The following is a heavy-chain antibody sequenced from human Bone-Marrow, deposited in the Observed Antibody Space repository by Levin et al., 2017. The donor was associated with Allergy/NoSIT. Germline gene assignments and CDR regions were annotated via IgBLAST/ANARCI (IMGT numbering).Heavy chain of an antibody. CDR1: GFSFSTYT. D-gene: IGHD6-13*01. J-gene: IGHJ6*02. CDR3: ARDRAAGTGPYFFYAMDV. Sequence: GESLKISCAASGFSFSTYTMHWVRQSPGKGLEWVSLISWDGAGIYYADSVKGRFTISRDNSRNSLYLEMNSLNSEDSALYYCARDRAAGTGPYFFYAMDVWGPGTTVTVSS. V-gene: IGHV3-43*01. CDR2: ISWDGAGI.